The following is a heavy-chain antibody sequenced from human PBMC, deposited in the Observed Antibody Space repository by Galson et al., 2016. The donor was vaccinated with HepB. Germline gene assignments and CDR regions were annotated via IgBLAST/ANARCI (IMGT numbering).Heavy chain of an antibody. CDR1: GFTFGDYP. V-gene: IGHV3-49*04. J-gene: IGHJ4*02. CDR3: TRDYDLDY. D-gene: IGHD5-12*01. Sequence: SLRLSCASSGFTFGDYPMTWVRQAPGKGLEWVGFIRSKAYGGTTEYAASVKGRFTISRDNSKNIAYLQMDSLKIEDTAVYYCTRDYDLDYWDPGTLVTVSS. CDR2: IRSKAYGGTT.